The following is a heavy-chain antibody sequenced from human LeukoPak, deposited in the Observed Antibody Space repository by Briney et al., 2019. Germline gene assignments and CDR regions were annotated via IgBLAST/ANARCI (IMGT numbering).Heavy chain of an antibody. CDR2: MSPNSGDT. V-gene: IGHV1-8*01. CDR1: GYTFTNLD. Sequence: ASVKVSCKTSGYTFTNLDINWLRQAPGQGLEWMGWMSPNSGDTGYAQKFQGRVSMTRHTSISTAYMELSSLRSEDTAVYYCASNPPNTGDFYYWGLGSLVTVSS. D-gene: IGHD1-1*01. J-gene: IGHJ4*02. CDR3: ASNPPNTGDFYY.